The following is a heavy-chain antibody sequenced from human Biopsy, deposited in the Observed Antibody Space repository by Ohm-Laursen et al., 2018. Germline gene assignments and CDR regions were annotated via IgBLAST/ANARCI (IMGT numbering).Heavy chain of an antibody. Sequence: GYSMNWIRQRPGKGLEWIGYIFNSANTYYNPSLKNLITISGDASKNQFSLKLNSVTAADTAVYYCARGDYFDSNGYFWFDPWGQGTLVTVSS. CDR3: ARGDYFDSNGYFWFDP. CDR2: IFNSANT. J-gene: IGHJ5*02. CDR1: GYS. V-gene: IGHV4-31*01. D-gene: IGHD3-22*01.